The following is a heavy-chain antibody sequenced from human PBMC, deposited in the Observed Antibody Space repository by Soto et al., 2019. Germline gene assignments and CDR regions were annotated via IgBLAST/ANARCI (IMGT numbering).Heavy chain of an antibody. CDR2: IDWDDDK. CDR1: GFSLSTSGMC. J-gene: IGHJ3*02. D-gene: IGHD1-20*01. V-gene: IGHV2-70*11. CDR3: ARIFARYTFPNAFDI. Sequence: SGPTLVNPTQTLTLTCTFSGFSLSTSGMCVSWIRQPPGKALEWLARIDWDDDKYYSTSLKTRLTISKDTSKNQVVLTMTNMDPVDTATYYCARIFARYTFPNAFDIWGQGTMVTVSS.